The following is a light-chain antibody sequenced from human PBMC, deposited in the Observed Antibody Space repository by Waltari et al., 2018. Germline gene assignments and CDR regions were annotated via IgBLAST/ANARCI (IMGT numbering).Light chain of an antibody. J-gene: IGLJ3*02. CDR2: VNSDGSH. V-gene: IGLV4-69*01. Sequence: QLMLTQSPSASASLGASVKLTCTLSSGHSPYAIPWHQQQPEKGPRYLMKVNSDGSHIKGDGIPDRFSGSSSGAERYLTISSLQSEDEADYYCQTGGFGIWVFGGGTKLTVL. CDR3: QTGGFGIWV. CDR1: SGHSPYA.